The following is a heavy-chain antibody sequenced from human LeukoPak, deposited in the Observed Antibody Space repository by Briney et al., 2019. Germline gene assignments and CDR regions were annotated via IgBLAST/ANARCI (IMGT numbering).Heavy chain of an antibody. J-gene: IGHJ5*02. CDR3: ARHPFIAARPRNYSWFDP. V-gene: IGHV5-51*01. D-gene: IGHD6-6*01. CDR1: GYSFTSYW. CDR2: IYPGDSDT. Sequence: GESLKISCKGSGYSFTSYWIGWVRQMPGKGLEWMGIIYPGDSDTRYSPSFQGQVTISADKSISTAYLQWSSLKASDTAMYYCARHPFIAARPRNYSWFDPWGQGTLVTVSS.